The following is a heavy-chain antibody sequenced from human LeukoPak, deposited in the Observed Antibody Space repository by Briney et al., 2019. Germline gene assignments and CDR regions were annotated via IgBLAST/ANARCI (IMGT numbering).Heavy chain of an antibody. Sequence: KPSETLSLTCTVSGGSISSGSYYWSWIRQPAGKGLEWIGRIYTSGSTNYNPSLKSRVTISVDTSKNQFSLKLSSVTAADTAVYYCRCGSSSGVDYWGQGTLVTVSS. CDR1: GGSISSGSYY. CDR3: RCGSSSGVDY. CDR2: IYTSGST. J-gene: IGHJ4*02. V-gene: IGHV4-61*02. D-gene: IGHD6-6*01.